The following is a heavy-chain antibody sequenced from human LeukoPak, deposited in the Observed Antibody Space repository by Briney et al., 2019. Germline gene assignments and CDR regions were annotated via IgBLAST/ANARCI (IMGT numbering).Heavy chain of an antibody. V-gene: IGHV3-64*04. CDR1: GFTFSNYA. CDR3: ARDPTNYGMDV. CDR2: ISSNGGRT. Sequence: PGGSLRLSCSVSGFTFSNYAMHWVRQAPGKGLEYVSGISSNGGRTYYADSVKGRFTISRDNSKNTLYLQMNSLRAEDTAVYYCARDPTNYGMDVWGQGTTVTVSS. J-gene: IGHJ6*02. D-gene: IGHD5-24*01.